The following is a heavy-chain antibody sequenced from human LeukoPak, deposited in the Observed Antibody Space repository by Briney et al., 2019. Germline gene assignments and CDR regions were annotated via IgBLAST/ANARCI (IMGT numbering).Heavy chain of an antibody. J-gene: IGHJ5*02. D-gene: IGHD5-18*01. Sequence: SETLSLTCTVSGGSISSSSYYWGWIRQPPGKGLEWIGSIYYSGGTYYNPSLKSRVTISVDTSKNQFSLKLSSVTAADTAVYYCARVRPQLWSILPWGQGTLVTVSS. V-gene: IGHV4-39*07. CDR3: ARVRPQLWSILP. CDR1: GGSISSSSYY. CDR2: IYYSGGT.